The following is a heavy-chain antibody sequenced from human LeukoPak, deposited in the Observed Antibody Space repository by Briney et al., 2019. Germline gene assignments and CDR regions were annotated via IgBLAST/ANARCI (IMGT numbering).Heavy chain of an antibody. CDR3: ARVGGIMTTVSPFDY. Sequence: SVKVSCKASGGTFSSYAISRVRQAPGQGLEWMGGIIPIFGTANYAPKFQGRVTITTDESTSTAYMELSSLRSEDTAVYYCARVGGIMTTVSPFDYWGQGTLVTVSS. D-gene: IGHD4-17*01. CDR1: GGTFSSYA. J-gene: IGHJ4*02. CDR2: IIPIFGTA. V-gene: IGHV1-69*05.